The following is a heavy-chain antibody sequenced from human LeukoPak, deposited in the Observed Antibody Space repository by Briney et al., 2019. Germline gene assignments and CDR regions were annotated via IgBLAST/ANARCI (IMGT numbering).Heavy chain of an antibody. CDR2: ISSSSSYI. CDR3: AKDYDILTGYYYDAFDI. V-gene: IGHV3-21*04. J-gene: IGHJ3*02. Sequence: GGSLRLSCAASGFTFSSYSMNWVRQAPGKGLEWVSSISSSSSYIYYADSVKGRFTISRDNSKNTLYLQMNSLRAEDTAVYYCAKDYDILTGYYYDAFDIWGQGTMVTVSS. CDR1: GFTFSSYS. D-gene: IGHD3-9*01.